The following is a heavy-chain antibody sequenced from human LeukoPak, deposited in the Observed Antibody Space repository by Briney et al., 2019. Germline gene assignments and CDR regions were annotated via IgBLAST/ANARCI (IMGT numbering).Heavy chain of an antibody. CDR3: ARAPTTGGFDY. D-gene: IGHD4-17*01. CDR2: INHSGST. V-gene: IGHV4-34*01. J-gene: IGHJ4*02. CDR1: GGSFSGYY. Sequence: SEALSLTCAVYGGSFSGYYWSWIRQPPGKGLEWIGEINHSGSTNYNPSLKRRVTISVGTSKSQFSLKLSSVTAADTAVYFCARAPTTGGFDYWGQGTLVTVSS.